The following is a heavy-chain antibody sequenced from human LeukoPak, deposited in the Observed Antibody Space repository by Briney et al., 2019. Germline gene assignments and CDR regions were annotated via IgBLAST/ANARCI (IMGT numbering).Heavy chain of an antibody. CDR3: VRDRDATPDDVRDY. CDR1: GYTFITSG. V-gene: IGHV1-18*01. D-gene: IGHD2-21*02. CDR2: ISPFNGKT. J-gene: IGHJ4*02. Sequence: ASMNVSCKASGYTFITSGITWVRQAPGHGLKWMGWISPFNGKTRFAEEFQDRLTMTTDTPTRTAYMVLRSLRSDDTAVYYCVRDRDATPDDVRDYWGQGTLVTVSS.